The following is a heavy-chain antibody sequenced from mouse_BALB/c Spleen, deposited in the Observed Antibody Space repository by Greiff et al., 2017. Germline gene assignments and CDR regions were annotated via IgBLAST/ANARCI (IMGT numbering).Heavy chain of an antibody. J-gene: IGHJ2*01. CDR3: ANYGSSGDYFDY. Sequence: EVQLQQSGGGLVKPGGSLKLSCAASGFTFSSYAMSWVRQTPEKRLEWVASISSGGSTYYPDSVKGRFTISRDNARNILYLQMSSLRSEDTAMYYCANYGSSGDYFDYWGQGTTLTVSS. V-gene: IGHV5-6-5*01. CDR2: ISSGGST. CDR1: GFTFSSYA. D-gene: IGHD1-1*01.